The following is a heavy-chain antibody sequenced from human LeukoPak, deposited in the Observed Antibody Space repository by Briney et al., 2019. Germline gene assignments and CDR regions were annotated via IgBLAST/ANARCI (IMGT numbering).Heavy chain of an antibody. CDR2: IASDGSST. Sequence: GGSLRLSRAASGFTFSSYWMNWVRQAPGKGLVWVSRIASDGSSTTYADSVKGRFSISRDNAKNTLYLQMNSLRVKDTAVYYCARGRPHGNDYWGQGTLVTVSS. CDR3: ARGRPHGNDY. V-gene: IGHV3-74*01. CDR1: GFTFSSYW. D-gene: IGHD4-23*01. J-gene: IGHJ4*02.